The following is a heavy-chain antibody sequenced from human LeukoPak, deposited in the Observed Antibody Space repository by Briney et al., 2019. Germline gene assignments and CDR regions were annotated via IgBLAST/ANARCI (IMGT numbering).Heavy chain of an antibody. CDR2: IYHSGST. CDR3: ARAYFYDYVWGSYRPLNWFDP. V-gene: IGHV4-4*02. Sequence: TSGTLSLTCAVSGGSISSSNWWSWVRQPPGKGLEWIGEIYHSGSTNYNPSLKSRVTISVDKSKNQFSLKLSSVTAADTAVYYCARAYFYDYVWGSYRPLNWFDPWGQGTLVTVSS. D-gene: IGHD3-16*02. J-gene: IGHJ5*02. CDR1: GGSISSSNW.